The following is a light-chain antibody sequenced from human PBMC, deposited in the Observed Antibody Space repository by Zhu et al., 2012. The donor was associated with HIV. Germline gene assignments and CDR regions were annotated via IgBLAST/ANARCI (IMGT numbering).Light chain of an antibody. V-gene: IGKV3D-20*02. CDR1: QSVSNSY. CDR2: GAS. Sequence: EIVLTQSPGTLSLSPGERATLSCRASQSVSNSYLAWYQQKPGQAPRVLIYGASSRATGIPDRFSGTGSGTDFTLTISSLEPEDFALYYCQQRSNWPLTFGGGTKVEIK. J-gene: IGKJ4*01. CDR3: QQRSNWPLT.